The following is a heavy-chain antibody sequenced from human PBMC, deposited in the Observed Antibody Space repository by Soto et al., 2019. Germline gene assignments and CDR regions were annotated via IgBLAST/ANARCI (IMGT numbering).Heavy chain of an antibody. CDR2: IYYSGST. CDR1: GGSISSGGYY. D-gene: IGHD6-13*01. CDR3: ARSAWVSSSWYDRGSWFAP. V-gene: IGHV4-31*03. J-gene: IGHJ5*02. Sequence: QGQLQDSGPGLVKPSQTLSLTCTVSGGSISSGGYYWSWIRQHPGKGLEWIGYIYYSGSTYYNPSLKSRVTISVDTSKNQFSLKLSSVTAADTAVYYCARSAWVSSSWYDRGSWFAPWGQGTLVTVSS.